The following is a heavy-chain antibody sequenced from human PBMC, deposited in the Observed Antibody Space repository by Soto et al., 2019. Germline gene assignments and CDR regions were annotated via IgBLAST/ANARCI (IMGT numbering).Heavy chain of an antibody. V-gene: IGHV1-18*01. D-gene: IGHD3-10*01. CDR2: ISAYNGNT. J-gene: IGHJ6*03. CDR3: ARETIPVRGVIKWGDYYYYYMDV. CDR1: GYTFISYG. Sequence: ASVKVSCRASGYTFISYGISWVRQAPGQGLEWMGWISAYNGNTKYAQKLQGRVTMTTDTTTSTAYMELRSLTSDDAAVYYCARETIPVRGVIKWGDYYYYYMDVWGKGTTVTVSS.